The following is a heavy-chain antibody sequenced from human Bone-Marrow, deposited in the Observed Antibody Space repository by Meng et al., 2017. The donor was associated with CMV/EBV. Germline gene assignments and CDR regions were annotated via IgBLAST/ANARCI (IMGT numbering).Heavy chain of an antibody. CDR3: AREKRFLEWSYWYFDL. CDR2: INHSGST. Sequence: GSLRLSCAVYGGSFSAYYWSWIRQPPGKGLEWIGEINHSGSTNYKPSLKSRVTISVDTSKNQFSLKLNSVIAADTAVYYCAREKRFLEWSYWYFDLWGRGTLVTVSS. V-gene: IGHV4-34*01. J-gene: IGHJ2*01. CDR1: GGSFSAYY. D-gene: IGHD3-3*01.